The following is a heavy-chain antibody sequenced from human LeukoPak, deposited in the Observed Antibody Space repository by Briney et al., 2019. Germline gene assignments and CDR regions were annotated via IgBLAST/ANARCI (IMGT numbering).Heavy chain of an antibody. D-gene: IGHD5-18*01. V-gene: IGHV1-69*01. CDR3: ASTDRGYSYGWDYYFDY. CDR2: IIPIFGTA. J-gene: IGHJ4*02. CDR1: GGTFSSYA. Sequence: SVTVSFKASGGTFSSYAISWVRQAPGQGLEWMGGIIPIFGTANYAQKFQGRVTITADESTSTAYMELSSLRSEDTAMYYCASTDRGYSYGWDYYFDYWGQGTLVTVSS.